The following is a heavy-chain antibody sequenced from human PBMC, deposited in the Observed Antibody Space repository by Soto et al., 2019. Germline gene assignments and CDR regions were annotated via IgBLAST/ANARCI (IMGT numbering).Heavy chain of an antibody. Sequence: QVQLVQSGAEVKKPGASVKVSCKASGYTFTSYGISWVRQAPGQGLEWMGWISAYNGNTSYAQRLQGRVTMTTDTSTSTAYMELRSLRSDDTAVYYCARLTRRGDYYYYGMDVWGQGTTVTVSS. CDR3: ARLTRRGDYYYYGMDV. V-gene: IGHV1-18*01. CDR1: GYTFTSYG. CDR2: ISAYNGNT. J-gene: IGHJ6*02. D-gene: IGHD3-10*01.